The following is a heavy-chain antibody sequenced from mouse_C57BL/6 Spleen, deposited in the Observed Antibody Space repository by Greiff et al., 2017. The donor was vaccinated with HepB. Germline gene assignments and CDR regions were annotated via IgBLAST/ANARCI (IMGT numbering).Heavy chain of an antibody. CDR3: TTLGDGY. CDR1: GFNIKDDY. D-gene: IGHD2-3*01. J-gene: IGHJ2*01. CDR2: IDPENGDT. Sequence: DVKLQESGAELVRPGASVKLSCTASGFNIKDDYMHWVKQRPEQGLEWIGWIDPENGDTEYASKFQGKATITADTSSNTAYLQLSSLTSEDTAVYYCTTLGDGYWGQGTTLTVSS. V-gene: IGHV14-4*01.